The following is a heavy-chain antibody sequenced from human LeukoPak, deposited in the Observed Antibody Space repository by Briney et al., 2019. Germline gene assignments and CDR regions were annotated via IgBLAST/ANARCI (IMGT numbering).Heavy chain of an antibody. V-gene: IGHV3-48*04. J-gene: IGHJ5*02. D-gene: IGHD3-22*01. CDR1: GFTFSSYS. CDR3: ARERRVVVNWFDP. Sequence: PGGSLRLSCAASGFTFSSYSMNWVRQAPGKGLEWVSYISSSSSTIYYADSVKGRFTISRDNAKNTLYLQMNSLRAEDTAVYYCARERRVVVNWFDPWGQGTLVTVSS. CDR2: ISSSSSTI.